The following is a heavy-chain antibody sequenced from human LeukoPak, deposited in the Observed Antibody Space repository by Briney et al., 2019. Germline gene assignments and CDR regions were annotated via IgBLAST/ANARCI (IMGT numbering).Heavy chain of an antibody. D-gene: IGHD6-13*01. J-gene: IGHJ4*02. Sequence: PGGSLRLSCAASGFTFSSYGMHWVRQAPGKGLEWVAVISYDGSNKYYADSVKGRFTISRDNSKNTLYLQMNSLRAGDTAVYYCVRALAAAGAYWGQGTLVTVSS. CDR2: ISYDGSNK. CDR1: GFTFSSYG. V-gene: IGHV3-30*03. CDR3: VRALAAAGAY.